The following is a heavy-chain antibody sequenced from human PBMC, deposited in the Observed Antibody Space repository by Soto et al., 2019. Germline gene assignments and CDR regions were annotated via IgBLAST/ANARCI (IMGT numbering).Heavy chain of an antibody. J-gene: IGHJ4*02. CDR3: ARQRTVTPTIDY. D-gene: IGHD4-17*01. CDR1: GGSISSGGYY. CDR2: IYYSWST. Sequence: QVQLQESGPGLVKPSQTLSLTCTVSGGSISSGGYYWSWIRQHPGKGLEWIGYIYYSWSTYYNPSLKSRVTISVDTSKNQFSLKLSSVTAADTAVYYCARQRTVTPTIDYWGQGTLVTVSS. V-gene: IGHV4-31*03.